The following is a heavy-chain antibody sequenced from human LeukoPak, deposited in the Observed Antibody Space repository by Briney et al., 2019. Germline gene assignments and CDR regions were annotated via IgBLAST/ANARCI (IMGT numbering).Heavy chain of an antibody. D-gene: IGHD6-13*01. CDR2: ISGSGDNT. CDR1: GFTFSSYA. CDR3: AKEESAGIPYAEYFQH. J-gene: IGHJ1*01. V-gene: IGHV3-23*01. Sequence: PGGSLRLSCAASGFTFSSYAMSWVRQAPGKGLEWVSGISGSGDNTYYADSVKGRFTISRDNSKNTLYLQMNSLRAEDTAVYYCAKEESAGIPYAEYFQHWGQGTLVTVSS.